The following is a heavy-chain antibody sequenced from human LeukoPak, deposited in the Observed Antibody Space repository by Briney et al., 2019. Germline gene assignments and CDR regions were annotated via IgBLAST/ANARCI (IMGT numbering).Heavy chain of an antibody. Sequence: SGRSLRLSCAASGFTFSSYGMHWVRQAPGKGLEWVAVIWDDGSNKYYADSVKGRFTISRDNSKNTLYLQMNSLRAEDTAVYYCATNYYDSSGHYSSRYCFDYWGQGTLVTVSS. D-gene: IGHD3-22*01. J-gene: IGHJ4*02. CDR2: IWDDGSNK. CDR3: ATNYYDSSGHYSSRYCFDY. V-gene: IGHV3-33*01. CDR1: GFTFSSYG.